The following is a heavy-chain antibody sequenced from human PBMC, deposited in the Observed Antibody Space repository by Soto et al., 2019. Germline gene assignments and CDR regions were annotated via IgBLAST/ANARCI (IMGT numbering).Heavy chain of an antibody. D-gene: IGHD3-9*01. CDR2: IYPGDSDT. Sequence: GESLKISCKGSGYSFGNYWIGWVRQMPGKGLECMGIIYPGDSDTRYSPSFQGQVTISADKSISTAYLQWSSLKASDTAMYYCAMGPRTDILTGYYTDPYFDYWGQGTLVTVSS. V-gene: IGHV5-51*01. J-gene: IGHJ4*02. CDR1: GYSFGNYW. CDR3: AMGPRTDILTGYYTDPYFDY.